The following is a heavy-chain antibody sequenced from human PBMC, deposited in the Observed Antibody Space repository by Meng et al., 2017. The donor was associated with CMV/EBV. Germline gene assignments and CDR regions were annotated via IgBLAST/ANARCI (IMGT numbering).Heavy chain of an antibody. V-gene: IGHV4-34*01. CDR1: GGSFSGYY. CDR2: INHSGST. J-gene: IGHJ5*02. CDR3: ARGGNWFDP. Sequence: QVQLQQGGAGLLKPPEALSLTCACCGGSFSGYYWSWIRQPPGKGLEWIGEINHSGSTNYNPSLKSRVTISVDTSKNQFSLKLSSVTAADTAVYYCARGGNWFDPWGQGTLVTVSS.